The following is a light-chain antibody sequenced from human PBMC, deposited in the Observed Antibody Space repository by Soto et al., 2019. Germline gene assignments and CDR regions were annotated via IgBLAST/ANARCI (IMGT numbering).Light chain of an antibody. CDR1: QSVISSY. CDR2: GAS. V-gene: IGKV3-20*01. J-gene: IGKJ2*01. CDR3: QQYGSSSMYT. Sequence: EIVLTQSPGTLSLSPGERATLSCMASQSVISSYLAWYQQKPGQAPRLLIYGASSRATGIPDRFSGSGSGTDFTLTISRLEPEDFAVYYCQQYGSSSMYTFGQGTKLEIK.